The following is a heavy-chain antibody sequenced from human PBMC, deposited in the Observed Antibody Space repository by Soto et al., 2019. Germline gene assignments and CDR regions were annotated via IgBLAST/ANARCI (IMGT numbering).Heavy chain of an antibody. CDR1: GYAFTTYH. CDR2: ISAYNGNT. CDR3: AREDSYYDCRENGERDAFEI. Sequence: GASVKVSCKASGYAFTTYHMHWVRQAPGQGLEWMGWISAYNGNTNYAQKLQGRVTMTTDTSTSPAYMELRSLRSDDTAVYYSAREDSYYDCRENGERDAFEIWGQGTMVTVSS. J-gene: IGHJ3*02. V-gene: IGHV1-18*04. D-gene: IGHD3-22*01.